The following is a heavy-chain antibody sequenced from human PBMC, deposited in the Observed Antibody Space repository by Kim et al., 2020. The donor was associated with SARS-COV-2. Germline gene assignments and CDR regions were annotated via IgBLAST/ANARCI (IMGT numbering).Heavy chain of an antibody. CDR3: ARDGSSYNWNYWSHYYYYMDV. CDR1: GYTFTSYY. CDR2: INPSGGST. J-gene: IGHJ6*03. V-gene: IGHV1-46*01. D-gene: IGHD1-7*01. Sequence: ASVKVSCKASGYTFTSYYMHWVRQAPGQGLEWMGIINPSGGSTSYAQKFQGRVTMTRDTSTSTVYMELSSLRSEDTAVYYCARDGSSYNWNYWSHYYYYMDVWGKGTTVTVSS.